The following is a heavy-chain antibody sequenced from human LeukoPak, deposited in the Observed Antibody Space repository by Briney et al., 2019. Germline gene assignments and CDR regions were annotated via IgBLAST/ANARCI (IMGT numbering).Heavy chain of an antibody. Sequence: GESLKISCKGSGYSFTSYWVGWVRQMPGKGLEWMGIIYPGDSDTRYSPSFPGQVTISADKSISTAYLQWSSLKASDTAMYYCARFTIFGVVSSPIDYWGQGTLVTVSS. CDR3: ARFTIFGVVSSPIDY. CDR2: IYPGDSDT. CDR1: GYSFTSYW. D-gene: IGHD3-3*01. V-gene: IGHV5-51*01. J-gene: IGHJ4*02.